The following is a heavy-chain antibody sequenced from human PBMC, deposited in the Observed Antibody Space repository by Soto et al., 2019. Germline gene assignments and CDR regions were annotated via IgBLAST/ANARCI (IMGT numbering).Heavy chain of an antibody. D-gene: IGHD3-22*01. CDR3: AKGGNAMIVVDNWFDP. CDR1: GFTFSSYA. CDR2: ISGSGGST. Sequence: EVQLLESGGGLVQPGGSLRLSCAASGFTFSSYAMSWVRQAPGKGLEWVSAISGSGGSTYYADSVKGRFTISRDNSKNTLYLQINSLRAEDTAVYYCAKGGNAMIVVDNWFDPWGQGSLVTVSS. V-gene: IGHV3-23*01. J-gene: IGHJ5*02.